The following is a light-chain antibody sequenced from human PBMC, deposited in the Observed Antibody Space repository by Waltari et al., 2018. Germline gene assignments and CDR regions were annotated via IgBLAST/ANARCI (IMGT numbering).Light chain of an antibody. Sequence: DIVMTQSPDSLAVSLGERATINCKSSQSFLYSSNNKNYLAWYQQKPGQPPKLLIYWASTRESGVPARFSGSGSGTDFTLTISSLQAEDVAVYYCQQYYSTPPTFGQGTKVEIK. CDR2: WAS. V-gene: IGKV4-1*01. CDR1: QSFLYSSNNKNY. J-gene: IGKJ1*01. CDR3: QQYYSTPPT.